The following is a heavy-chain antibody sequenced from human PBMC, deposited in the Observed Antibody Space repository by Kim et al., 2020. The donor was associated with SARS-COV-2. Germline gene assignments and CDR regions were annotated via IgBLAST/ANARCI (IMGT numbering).Heavy chain of an antibody. CDR3: ARELYPTSGWYFDY. J-gene: IGHJ4*02. Sequence: AHSVKGRFTSSRDNAKNSLYLQMNSLRAEDTAVYYCARELYPTSGWYFDYWRQGTLVTVSS. D-gene: IGHD6-19*01. V-gene: IGHV3-21*01.